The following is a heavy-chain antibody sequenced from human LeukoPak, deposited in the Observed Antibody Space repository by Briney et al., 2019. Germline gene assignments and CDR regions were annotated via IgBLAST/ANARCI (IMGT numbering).Heavy chain of an antibody. CDR3: ARVKAAAGTLYYFDY. V-gene: IGHV4-59*12. CDR1: GGSISSYY. D-gene: IGHD6-13*01. J-gene: IGHJ4*02. CDR2: IYYSGST. Sequence: SETLSLTCTVSGGSISSYYWSWIRQAPGKGLEWIGYIYYSGSTNYNPSLKSRVTMSVDTSKNQFSLKLSSVTAADTAVYYCARVKAAAGTLYYFDYWGQGTLVTVSS.